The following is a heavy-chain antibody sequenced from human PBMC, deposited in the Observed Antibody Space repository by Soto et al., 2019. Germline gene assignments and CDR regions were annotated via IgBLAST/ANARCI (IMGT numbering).Heavy chain of an antibody. CDR3: ARDPHFDYSNYRFGSYYYYGMDV. CDR1: GGTFSSYA. J-gene: IGHJ6*02. V-gene: IGHV1-69*13. Sequence: ASVKVSCKASGGTFSSYAISWVRQAPGQGLEWMGGIIPIFGTANYAQKFQGRVTITADESTSTAYMELSSLRSEDTAVYYCARDPHFDYSNYRFGSYYYYGMDVWGQGTTVTVSS. D-gene: IGHD4-4*01. CDR2: IIPIFGTA.